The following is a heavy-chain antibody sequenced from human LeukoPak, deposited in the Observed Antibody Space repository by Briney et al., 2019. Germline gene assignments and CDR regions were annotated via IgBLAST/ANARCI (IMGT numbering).Heavy chain of an antibody. CDR2: IYYSGST. D-gene: IGHD6-19*01. V-gene: IGHV4-39*07. CDR3: ARESAVAGTRDSFDP. CDR1: GGSISSSSYY. Sequence: SETLSLTCTVSGGSISSSSYYWGWIRQPPGKGLEWIGSIYYSGSTYYNPSLKSRVTISVDTSKNQFSLKLSSVTAADTAVYYCARESAVAGTRDSFDPWGQGTLVTASS. J-gene: IGHJ5*02.